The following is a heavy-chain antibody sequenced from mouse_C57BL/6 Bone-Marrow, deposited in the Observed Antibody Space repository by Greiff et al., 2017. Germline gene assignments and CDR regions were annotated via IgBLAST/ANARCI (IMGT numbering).Heavy chain of an antibody. CDR1: GYTFTDYE. Sequence: VKVVESGAELVRPGASVTLSCKASGYTFTDYEMHWVKQTPVHGLEWIGAIDPETGGTAYNQKFKGKAILTADKSSSTAYMELRSLTSEDSAVYYCTRDGTYWYFDVWGTGTTVTVSS. D-gene: IGHD2-1*01. V-gene: IGHV1-15*01. J-gene: IGHJ1*03. CDR3: TRDGTYWYFDV. CDR2: IDPETGGT.